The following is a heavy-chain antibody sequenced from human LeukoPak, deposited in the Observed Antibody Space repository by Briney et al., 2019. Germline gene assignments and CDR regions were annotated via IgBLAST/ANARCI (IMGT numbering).Heavy chain of an antibody. CDR3: ARGYCSSTSCSYYFDY. V-gene: IGHV3-48*03. D-gene: IGHD2-2*01. CDR2: ISSSGSTI. Sequence: PGGSLRLSCAASGFTFSSYEMNWVRQAPGKGLEWVSYISSSGSTIYYADSVKGRFTISRDNAKNSLYLQMNSLRAEDTAVYYCARGYCSSTSCSYYFDYWGQGTLVTVSS. J-gene: IGHJ4*02. CDR1: GFTFSSYE.